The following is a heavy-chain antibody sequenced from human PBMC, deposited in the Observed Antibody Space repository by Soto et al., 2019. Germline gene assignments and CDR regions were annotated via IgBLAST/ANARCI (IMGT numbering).Heavy chain of an antibody. CDR3: AKDSAIAAAGTSYFQH. D-gene: IGHD6-13*01. J-gene: IGHJ1*01. CDR1: GFTFDDYA. Sequence: PGGSLRLSCAASGFTFDDYAMHWVRQAPGKGLEWVSGISWNSGSIGYADSVKGRFTISRDNAKNSLYLQMNSLRAEDTALYYCAKDSAIAAAGTSYFQHWGQGTLVTVS. V-gene: IGHV3-9*01. CDR2: ISWNSGSI.